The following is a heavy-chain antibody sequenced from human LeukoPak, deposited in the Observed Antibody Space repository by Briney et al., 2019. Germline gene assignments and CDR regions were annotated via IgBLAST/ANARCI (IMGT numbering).Heavy chain of an antibody. CDR2: ISGGGGST. CDR3: AREYGDLTFDY. D-gene: IGHD4-17*01. V-gene: IGHV3-23*01. Sequence: GGSLRLSCAASGFTLSSYAMSWVRQAPGKGLEWVSGISGGGGSTYYADSVKGRFTISRDDSKNSLYLQMNSLKTEDTAVYYCAREYGDLTFDYWGQGTLVTVSS. J-gene: IGHJ4*02. CDR1: GFTLSSYA.